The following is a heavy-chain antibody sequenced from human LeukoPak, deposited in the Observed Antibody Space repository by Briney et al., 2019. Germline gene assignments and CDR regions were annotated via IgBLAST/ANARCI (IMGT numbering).Heavy chain of an antibody. V-gene: IGHV3-33*01. J-gene: IGHJ4*02. CDR3: VRDQGSGDILN. CDR2: IWSAGANA. CDR1: GFSFSRHG. D-gene: IGHD2-21*01. Sequence: GRSLTLSCAASGFSFSRHGMHWVRQAPGKGLEWVAIIWSAGANADYADSVKGRFTISRDNSKNTMYLQMNSLRAEDTAIYFCVRDQGSGDILNWGLGTLVTVSS.